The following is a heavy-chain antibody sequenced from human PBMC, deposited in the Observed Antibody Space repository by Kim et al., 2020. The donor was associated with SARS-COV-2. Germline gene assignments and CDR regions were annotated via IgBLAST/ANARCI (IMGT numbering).Heavy chain of an antibody. V-gene: IGHV1-18*01. J-gene: IGHJ6*02. CDR3: ARDFDDCSSTSCYYYYGMDV. D-gene: IGHD2-2*01. Sequence: ASVKVSCKASGYTFTSYGISWVRQAPGQGLEWMGWISAYNGNTNYAQKLQGRVTMTTDTSTSTAYMELRSLRSDDTAVYYCARDFDDCSSTSCYYYYGMDVWGQGTTVTVSS. CDR2: ISAYNGNT. CDR1: GYTFTSYG.